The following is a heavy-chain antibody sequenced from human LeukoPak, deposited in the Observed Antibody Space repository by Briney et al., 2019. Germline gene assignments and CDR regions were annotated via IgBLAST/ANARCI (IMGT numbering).Heavy chain of an antibody. J-gene: IGHJ4*01. CDR3: ARVAYYDSSGYSFDS. V-gene: IGHV1-46*01. Sequence: ASVKVSVTASGYTFTIYYIHMVRQAPGQGLEWMGIINPSDGSTSYAQNFQGRVTMTRDTSTSTLYMQLSSLRSEDTAVYFCARVAYYDSSGYSFDSWGQNPGDR. CDR2: INPSDGST. D-gene: IGHD3-22*01. CDR1: GYTFTIYY.